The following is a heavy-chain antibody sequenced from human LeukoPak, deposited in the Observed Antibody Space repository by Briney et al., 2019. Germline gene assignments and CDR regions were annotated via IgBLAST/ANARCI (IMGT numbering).Heavy chain of an antibody. V-gene: IGHV4-34*01. CDR2: INHSGST. D-gene: IGHD6-19*01. CDR1: GGSFSGYY. J-gene: IGHJ4*02. CDR3: ASPSGWYPWISLRY. Sequence: PSETLSLTCAVYGGSFSGYYWSWIRQPPGKGLEWIGEINHSGSTNYNPSLKSRVTISVDTSKNQFSLKLSSVTAADTAVYYCASPSGWYPWISLRYWAQGTLVTVSS.